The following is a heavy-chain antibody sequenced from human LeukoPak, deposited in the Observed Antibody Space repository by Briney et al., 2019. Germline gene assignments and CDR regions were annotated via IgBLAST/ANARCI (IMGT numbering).Heavy chain of an antibody. D-gene: IGHD6-13*01. CDR2: IYNGGII. V-gene: IGHV4-4*07. J-gene: IGHJ4*02. CDR3: ARGKQQLVRGFDY. CDR1: GDSISRYY. Sequence: PSETLSLTCTVSGDSISRYYWSWIRQPAGKGLEWIGRIYNGGIITYNPSLKSRVTMSIDTSNNQFSLRLRFVIAADTAVYYCARGKQQLVRGFDYWGQGPRSPSPQ.